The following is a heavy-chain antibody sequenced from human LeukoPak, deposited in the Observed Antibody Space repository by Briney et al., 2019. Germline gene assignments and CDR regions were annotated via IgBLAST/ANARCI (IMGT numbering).Heavy chain of an antibody. CDR3: ARVPTVTFFDY. J-gene: IGHJ4*02. CDR1: GYSISSGYY. Sequence: SETLSLTCTVSGYSISSGYYWGWIRQPPGKGLEWIGSIYHSGSTYYNPSLKSRVTISVDTSKNQFSLKLSSVTAADTAVYYCARVPTVTFFDYWGQGTLVTVSS. V-gene: IGHV4-38-2*02. CDR2: IYHSGST. D-gene: IGHD4-17*01.